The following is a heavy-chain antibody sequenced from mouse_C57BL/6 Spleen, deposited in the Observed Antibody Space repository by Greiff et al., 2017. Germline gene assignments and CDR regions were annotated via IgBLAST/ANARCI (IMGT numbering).Heavy chain of an antibody. CDR3: ARVRTPYYDYAYFDY. CDR2: IYPGSGST. J-gene: IGHJ2*01. D-gene: IGHD2-4*01. V-gene: IGHV1-55*01. Sequence: QVQLQQPGAELVKPGASVKMSCKASGYTFTSYWITWVKQRPGQGLEWIGDIYPGSGSTNYNEKFKSKATLTVDTSSSTAYMQLSSLTSEDSAVYYCARVRTPYYDYAYFDYWGQGTTLTVSS. CDR1: GYTFTSYW.